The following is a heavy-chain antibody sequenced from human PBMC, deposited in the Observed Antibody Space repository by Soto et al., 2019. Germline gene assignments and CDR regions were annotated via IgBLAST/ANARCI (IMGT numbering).Heavy chain of an antibody. Sequence: SETLSLTCTVSGGSMSSSTYYWGWIRQPPGKGLEWIGTINHSGSTYYNPSLKSRITISVDTSKSQISLKLSSVTAADTAVYYCATWGVGSCYAYWGQGTLVTVSS. CDR1: GGSMSSSTYY. CDR3: ATWGVGSCYAY. V-gene: IGHV4-39*01. D-gene: IGHD2-15*01. CDR2: INHSGST. J-gene: IGHJ4*02.